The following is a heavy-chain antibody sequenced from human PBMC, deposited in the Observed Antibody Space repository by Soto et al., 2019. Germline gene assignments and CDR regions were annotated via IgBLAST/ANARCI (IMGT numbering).Heavy chain of an antibody. CDR1: MDSVYNNRAP. CDR2: TYYRSNWIS. D-gene: IGHD1-26*01. J-gene: IGHJ4*01. Sequence: SQTLALTCXISMDSVYNNRAPWNWTRQSPSGGLEWLGRTYYRSNWISDYAMTLKGRISINPDTSKNLVSLHLNFVTPEDTAVYYCARAPPDFNSGFDFWGQGTPVTVSS. V-gene: IGHV6-1*01. CDR3: ARAPPDFNSGFDF.